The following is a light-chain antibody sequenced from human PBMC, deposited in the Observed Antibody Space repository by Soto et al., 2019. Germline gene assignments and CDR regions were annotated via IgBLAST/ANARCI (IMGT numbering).Light chain of an antibody. CDR3: QQVNSYPRT. CDR1: QGISSS. Sequence: DIQLTQSPPFLSASVGDRVTITCRASQGISSSLAWYQQKPGKAPNLLIYGASTLESGVPPRFSGSGSGTEFTLTTNSLHPEDFATYYCQQVNSYPRTFGQGTKVEIK. J-gene: IGKJ1*01. CDR2: GAS. V-gene: IGKV1-9*01.